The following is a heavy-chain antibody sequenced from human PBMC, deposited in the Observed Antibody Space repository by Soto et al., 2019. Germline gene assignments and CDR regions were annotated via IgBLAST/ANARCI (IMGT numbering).Heavy chain of an antibody. CDR2: INPNSGGT. CDR3: ARLHIAAAGIYYYYGMDI. V-gene: IGHV1-2*04. CDR1: GYTFTGYY. J-gene: IGHJ6*02. Sequence: ASVKVSCKASGYTFTGYYMHWVRQAPGQGLEWMGWINPNSGGTNYAQKFQGWVTMTRDTSISTAYMELSRLRSDDTAVYYCARLHIAAAGIYYYYGMDIWGQGTTVTVSS. D-gene: IGHD6-13*01.